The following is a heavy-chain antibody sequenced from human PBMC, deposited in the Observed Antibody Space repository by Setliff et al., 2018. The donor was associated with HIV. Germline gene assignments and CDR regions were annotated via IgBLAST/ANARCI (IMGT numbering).Heavy chain of an antibody. CDR1: GFNFRNYN. CDR3: GIGLLTGEIDY. D-gene: IGHD3-9*01. Sequence: GGSLRLSCAASGFNFRNYNMNWVRQAPGKGLEWVSCITSGSGYIYYADPVKGRFTISRDSAKYSLYLQMNSLRAEDTAVYYCGIGLLTGEIDYWGQGTLVTVSS. CDR2: ITSGSGYI. V-gene: IGHV3-21*01. J-gene: IGHJ4*02.